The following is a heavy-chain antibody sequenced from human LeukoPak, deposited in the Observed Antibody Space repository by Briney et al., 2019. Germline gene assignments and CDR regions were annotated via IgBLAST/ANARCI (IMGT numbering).Heavy chain of an antibody. CDR1: GGSISSRSYY. V-gene: IGHV4-39*01. D-gene: IGHD3-10*01. CDR2: IYYSEST. CDR3: ARQRFGDLYAEYFQH. Sequence: KSSETLTLTCTVSGGSISSRSYYWGWIPRPPGKGLEWIVSIYYSESTYYNPSLRSRVTISVDTSKNQFSLKLSSVTAADTAVYYCARQRFGDLYAEYFQHWGQGTLVTVSS. J-gene: IGHJ1*01.